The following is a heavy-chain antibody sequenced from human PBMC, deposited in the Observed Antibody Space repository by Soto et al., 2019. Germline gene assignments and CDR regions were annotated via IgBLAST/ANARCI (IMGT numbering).Heavy chain of an antibody. J-gene: IGHJ5*02. D-gene: IGHD4-17*01. CDR2: ISYDGSNK. CDR3: ARSGDDQDPMTTVTTGWFDP. CDR1: GFTFSSYA. V-gene: IGHV3-30-3*01. Sequence: QVQLVESGGGVVQPGRSLRLSCAASGFTFSSYAMHWVRQAPGKGLEWVAVISYDGSNKYYADSVKGRFTISRDNSKNTXYXQMNSLRAEDTAVYYCARSGDDQDPMTTVTTGWFDPWGQGTLVTVSS.